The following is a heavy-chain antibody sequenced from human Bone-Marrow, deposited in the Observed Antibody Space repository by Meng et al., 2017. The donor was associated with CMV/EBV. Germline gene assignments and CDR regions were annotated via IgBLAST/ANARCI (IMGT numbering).Heavy chain of an antibody. CDR3: AKAPYDIVVVPAEDYGMDV. CDR2: IRYDGSNK. V-gene: IGHV3-30*02. CDR1: GFTFSNYG. D-gene: IGHD2-2*01. Sequence: GESLKISCAASGFTFSNYGMHWVRQAPGKGLEWVAFIRYDGSNKYYADSVKGRFTISRDNSKNTLYLQMNSLRAEDTAVYYCAKAPYDIVVVPAEDYGMDVWGQGTTVTVSS. J-gene: IGHJ6*02.